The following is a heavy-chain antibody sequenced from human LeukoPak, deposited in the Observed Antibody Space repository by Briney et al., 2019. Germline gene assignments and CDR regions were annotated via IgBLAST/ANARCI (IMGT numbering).Heavy chain of an antibody. D-gene: IGHD3-22*01. CDR2: IYTSGST. CDR1: GGSISSGSYY. Sequence: SQTLSHTCTVSGGSISSGSYYWSWIRQPAGKGLEWIGRIYTSGSTNYNPSLKSRVTISVDTSKNQFSLKLSSVTAADTAVYYCARGDSSGTFDYWGQGTLVTVSS. V-gene: IGHV4-61*02. J-gene: IGHJ4*02. CDR3: ARGDSSGTFDY.